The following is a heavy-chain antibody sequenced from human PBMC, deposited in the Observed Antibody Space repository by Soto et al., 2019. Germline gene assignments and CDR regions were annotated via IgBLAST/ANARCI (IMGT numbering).Heavy chain of an antibody. CDR1: GGSITIDDFS. CDR2: IYYSGNT. D-gene: IGHD3-22*01. J-gene: IGHJ4*02. CDR3: ARHRGYYDSGGYFQTRGYFDY. Sequence: PSETLSLTCTVSGGSITIDDFSWSWIRQPPGRALEWIGHIYYSGNTYYNPSLKSRVTMSVDASKNQFSLKLSSVSAADTAVYYCARHRGYYDSGGYFQTRGYFDYWGQGTLVTVSS. V-gene: IGHV4-30-4*01.